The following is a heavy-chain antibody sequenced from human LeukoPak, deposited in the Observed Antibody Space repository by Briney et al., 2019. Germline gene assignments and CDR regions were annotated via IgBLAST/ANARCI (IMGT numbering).Heavy chain of an antibody. D-gene: IGHD6-19*01. CDR2: IRYDGSNK. CDR3: AKDVYGSGWYGSFDF. Sequence: GGSLRLSCAASGFTFSSYAMHWVRQAPGKGLEGVAFIRYDGSNKYYVDSVKGRFTISRDNSKNTLYLRMNSLRAEDTAVYYCAKDVYGSGWYGSFDFWGQGTLVTVSS. V-gene: IGHV3-30*02. CDR1: GFTFSSYA. J-gene: IGHJ4*02.